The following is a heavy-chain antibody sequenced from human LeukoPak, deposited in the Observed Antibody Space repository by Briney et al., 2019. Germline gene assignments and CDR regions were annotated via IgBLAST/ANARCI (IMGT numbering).Heavy chain of an antibody. J-gene: IGHJ4*02. V-gene: IGHV3-7*01. CDR2: IKQDGSEK. CDR3: ARVRGYCSGGSCFPFDS. Sequence: GGSLRLSCAASGFTFTSYWMTWLRQAPGKGLEWVANIKQDGSEKYYVDSLKGRFTISRDNAKNSLYLQMNSLRAVDTAVYYCARVRGYCSGGSCFPFDSWGQGTLVTVSS. CDR1: GFTFTSYW. D-gene: IGHD2-15*01.